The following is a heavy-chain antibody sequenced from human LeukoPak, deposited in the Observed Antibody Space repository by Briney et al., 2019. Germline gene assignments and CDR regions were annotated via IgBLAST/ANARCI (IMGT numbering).Heavy chain of an antibody. CDR2: IYYSEST. J-gene: IGHJ4*02. CDR3: ARADYDILSIDY. V-gene: IGHV4-59*01. D-gene: IGHD3-9*01. CDR1: GGSISSYY. Sequence: SETLSLTCTVSGGSISSYYWSWIRQPPGKGLEWIGYIYYSESTNYNPSLKSRVTISVDTSKNQFSLKLSSVTAADTAVYYCARADYDILSIDYWGQGTLVTVSS.